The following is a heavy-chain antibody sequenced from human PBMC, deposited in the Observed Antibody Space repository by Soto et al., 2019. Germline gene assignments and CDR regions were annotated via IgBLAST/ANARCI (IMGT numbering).Heavy chain of an antibody. Sequence: EVQLVESGGGLVQPGGSLRLSCAASGFTFSSYSMNWVRQAPGKGLEWVSCISGSSSSIYYTDSVKGRFTISRDNAKNQLYLQMNSLRDDDTAVYYCARHLKHVVLWFGELSNWFDSWGQGTLVTV. D-gene: IGHD3-10*01. V-gene: IGHV3-48*02. J-gene: IGHJ5*01. CDR1: GFTFSSYS. CDR2: ISGSSSSI. CDR3: ARHLKHVVLWFGELSNWFDS.